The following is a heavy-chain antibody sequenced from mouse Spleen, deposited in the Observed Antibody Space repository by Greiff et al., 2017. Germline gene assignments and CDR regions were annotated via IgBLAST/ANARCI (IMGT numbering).Heavy chain of an antibody. CDR2: ISSGGSYT. J-gene: IGHJ2*01. V-gene: IGHV5-6*01. Sequence: EVMLVESGGDLVKPGGSLKLSCAASGFTFSSYGMSWVRQTPDKRLEWVATISSGGSYTYYPDSVKGRFTISRDNAKNTLYLQMSSLKSEDTAMYYCAKDGNYGGNYFDYWGQGTTLTVSS. CDR3: AKDGNYGGNYFDY. CDR1: GFTFSSYG. D-gene: IGHD2-1*01.